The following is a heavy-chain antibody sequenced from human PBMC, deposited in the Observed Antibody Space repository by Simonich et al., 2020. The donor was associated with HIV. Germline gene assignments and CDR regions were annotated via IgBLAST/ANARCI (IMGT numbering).Heavy chain of an antibody. CDR3: ARDRATVFGPVYEGAFDI. Sequence: QVQLVQSGAEVKKPGASVKVSCKASGYTFTDWNIHWVRPAPGQGLGGMGRINPNRGGTEYPQKFQGRVTMTRDTSISTAYMELSRLRSVDTAVYYCARDRATVFGPVYEGAFDIWGQGTMVTVSS. V-gene: IGHV1-2*06. CDR2: INPNRGGT. J-gene: IGHJ3*02. D-gene: IGHD3-3*01. CDR1: GYTFTDWN.